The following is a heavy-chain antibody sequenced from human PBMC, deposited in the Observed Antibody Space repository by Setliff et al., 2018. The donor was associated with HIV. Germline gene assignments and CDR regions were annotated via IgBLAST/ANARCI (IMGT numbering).Heavy chain of an antibody. Sequence: GESLKISCAASGFTFSKTWMTWVRQAPGKGLEWVASTGWSGSTAEYADAVKGRFTISRDNAKNSLHLQMNSLRAEDAAFYYCAREAYDVLTPHAHIDYWGQGVLVTVSS. J-gene: IGHJ4*02. D-gene: IGHD3-9*01. CDR2: TGWSGSTA. CDR3: AREAYDVLTPHAHIDY. CDR1: GFTFSKTW. V-gene: IGHV3-20*04.